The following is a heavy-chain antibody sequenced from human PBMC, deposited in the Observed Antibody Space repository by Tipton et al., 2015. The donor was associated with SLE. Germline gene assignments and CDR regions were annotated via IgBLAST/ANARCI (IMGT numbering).Heavy chain of an antibody. J-gene: IGHJ4*02. V-gene: IGHV3-23*01. Sequence: SLRLSCVASGFTFSSYAMSWVRQAPGKGPEWVSAFSGRDTRTFYADSVKGRFTISRDNSKNTLHLQMNSLRAEDTAVYYCAKESGYCSGTNCRLYYFDYWGQGTLVTVSS. D-gene: IGHD2-2*01. CDR2: FSGRDTRT. CDR1: GFTFSSYA. CDR3: AKESGYCSGTNCRLYYFDY.